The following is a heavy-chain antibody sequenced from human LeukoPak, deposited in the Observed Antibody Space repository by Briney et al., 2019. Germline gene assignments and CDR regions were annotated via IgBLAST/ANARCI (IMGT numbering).Heavy chain of an antibody. CDR2: MNPNSGNT. J-gene: IGHJ4*02. V-gene: IGHV1-8*02. Sequence: ASVKVSCKASGYTFTSYAMNWVRQATGQGLEWMGWMNPNSGNTGYAQKFQGRVTMTRNTSISTAYMELSSLRSEDTAVYYCARGLRYCSGGSCYSPDPAGDYWGQGTLVTVSS. CDR3: ARGLRYCSGGSCYSPDPAGDY. CDR1: GYTFTSYA. D-gene: IGHD2-15*01.